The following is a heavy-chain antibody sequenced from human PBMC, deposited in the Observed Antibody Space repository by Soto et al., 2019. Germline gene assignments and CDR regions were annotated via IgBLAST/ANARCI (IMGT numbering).Heavy chain of an antibody. CDR3: ARGAGDIVVVPAAATPGLHHMDV. D-gene: IGHD2-2*01. CDR2: ISSSSSYI. V-gene: IGHV3-21*01. Sequence: GESLKISCAASGFTFSSYSMNWVRQAPGKGLEWVSSISSSSSYIYYADSVKGRFTISRDNAKNSLYLQMNSLRAEDTAVYYCARGAGDIVVVPAAATPGLHHMDVWGKGTTVTVSS. J-gene: IGHJ6*03. CDR1: GFTFSSYS.